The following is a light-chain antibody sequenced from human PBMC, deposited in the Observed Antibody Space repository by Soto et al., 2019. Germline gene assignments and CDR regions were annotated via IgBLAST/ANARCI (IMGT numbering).Light chain of an antibody. CDR2: GAS. V-gene: IGKV3-15*01. J-gene: IGKJ1*01. CDR3: QQYNNWPRT. CDR1: QSVSNN. Sequence: EIVMTQSPATLSVSPGERATLSCRASQSVSNNLAWYQPKPGQAPRLLIYGASTRATGIPARFSGSGSGTEFTLTISSLLSEDFAVYYCQQYNNWPRTFGQGTKVEIK.